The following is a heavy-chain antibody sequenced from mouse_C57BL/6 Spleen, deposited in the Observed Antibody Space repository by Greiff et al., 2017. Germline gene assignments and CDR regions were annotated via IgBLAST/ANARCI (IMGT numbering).Heavy chain of an antibody. V-gene: IGHV2-2*01. CDR3: ARGNYGYDDYAMDY. Sequence: VKLMESGPGLVQPSQSLSITCTVSGFSLPSYGVHWVRQSPGKGLEWLGVIWSGGSTDYNAAFISRLSISKDNSKSQVFFKMNSLQADDTAIYYCARGNYGYDDYAMDYWGQGTSVTVSS. J-gene: IGHJ4*01. CDR2: IWSGGST. CDR1: GFSLPSYG. D-gene: IGHD2-2*01.